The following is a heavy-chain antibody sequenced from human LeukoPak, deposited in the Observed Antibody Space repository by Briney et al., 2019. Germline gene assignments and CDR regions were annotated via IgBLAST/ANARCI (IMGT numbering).Heavy chain of an antibody. CDR1: GFPFSDYY. J-gene: IGHJ5*02. CDR2: ISSSGSTI. V-gene: IGHV3-11*01. D-gene: IGHD2-15*01. CDR3: ARANRILLGDGNWFDP. Sequence: GGSLRLSCAASGFPFSDYYMSWIRQAPGKGLEWVSYISSSGSTIYCADSVKGRFTISRDNAKNSLYLQMNSLRAEDTAVYYCARANRILLGDGNWFDPWGQGTLVTVSS.